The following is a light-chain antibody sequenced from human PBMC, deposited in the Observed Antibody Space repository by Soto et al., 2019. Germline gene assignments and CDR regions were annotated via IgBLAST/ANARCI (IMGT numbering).Light chain of an antibody. CDR3: CSYAGSSSYV. Sequence: QSVLTQPASVSGSPGQSITISCTGTSSDVGSYNLVSWYQQHPGKAPKVMIYEGSKRPSGLSIRFSGSKSGNTASLTISGLQAEDEADYYCCSYAGSSSYVFGTGTKLTVL. V-gene: IGLV2-23*01. CDR1: SSDVGSYNL. CDR2: EGS. J-gene: IGLJ1*01.